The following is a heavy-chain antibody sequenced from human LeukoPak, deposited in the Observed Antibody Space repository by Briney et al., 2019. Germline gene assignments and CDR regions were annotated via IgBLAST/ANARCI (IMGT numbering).Heavy chain of an antibody. Sequence: SETLSLTCAVYGGSFSGYYWSWLRQPPGKGLEWIGEINHSGSTNYNPSLKSRVTISVDTSKNQFSLKLSSVTAADTAVYYCARDGRPYRWFDPWGQGTLVTVSS. CDR3: ARDGRPYRWFDP. J-gene: IGHJ5*02. CDR1: GGSFSGYY. V-gene: IGHV4-34*01. D-gene: IGHD1-1*01. CDR2: INHSGST.